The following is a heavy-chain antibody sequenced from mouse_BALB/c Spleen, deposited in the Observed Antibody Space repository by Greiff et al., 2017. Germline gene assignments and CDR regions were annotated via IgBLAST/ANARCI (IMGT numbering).Heavy chain of an antibody. CDR3: ARSGYYGSSPDY. V-gene: IGHV14-3*02. Sequence: EVQLQQSGAELVKPGASVKLSCTASGFNIKDTYMHWVKQRPEQGLEWIGRIDPANGNTKYDPKFQGKATITADTSSNTAYLQLSSLTSEDTAVYYCARSGYYGSSPDYWGQGTTLTVSS. CDR2: IDPANGNT. CDR1: GFNIKDTY. J-gene: IGHJ2*01. D-gene: IGHD1-1*01.